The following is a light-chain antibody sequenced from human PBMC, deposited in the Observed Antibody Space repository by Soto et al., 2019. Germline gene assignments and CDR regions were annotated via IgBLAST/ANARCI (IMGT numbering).Light chain of an antibody. CDR1: QGISSY. CDR3: QQLNSYPLLLT. Sequence: DIQLTQSPSFLSASVGDRVTITCRASQGISSYLAWYQQKPGKAPKLLIYAASPLQSGVPSRFSGSGSGTEFTLTISSLQPEDFATYYCQQLNSYPLLLTFGGGTKVEIK. V-gene: IGKV1-9*01. J-gene: IGKJ4*01. CDR2: AAS.